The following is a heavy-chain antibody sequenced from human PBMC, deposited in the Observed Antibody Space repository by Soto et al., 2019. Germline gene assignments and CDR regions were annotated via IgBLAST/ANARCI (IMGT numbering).Heavy chain of an antibody. CDR1: GFTVSSNY. CDR3: ARDSLYYYDSSGYPIDY. V-gene: IGHV3-53*02. Sequence: EVQLVETGGGLIQPGGSLRLSCAASGFTVSSNYMSWVRQAPGKGLEWVSVIYSGGSTYYADSVKGRFTISRDNSKNTLYLQMKSLRAEDTAVYYCARDSLYYYDSSGYPIDYWGQGTLVTVSS. J-gene: IGHJ4*02. CDR2: IYSGGST. D-gene: IGHD3-22*01.